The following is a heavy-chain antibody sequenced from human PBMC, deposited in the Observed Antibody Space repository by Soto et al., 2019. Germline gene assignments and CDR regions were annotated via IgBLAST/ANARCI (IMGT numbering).Heavy chain of an antibody. CDR3: ARDFVEPLSYNNWFDP. Sequence: GASVKVSCKASGYTFTGYYMHWVRQAPGQGLEWMGWINPNSGGTNYAQKFQGRVTMTRDTSISTAYMELSRLRSDDTAVYYCARDFVEPLSYNNWFDPWGQGTLVTVSS. D-gene: IGHD1-26*01. CDR1: GYTFTGYY. V-gene: IGHV1-2*02. CDR2: INPNSGGT. J-gene: IGHJ5*02.